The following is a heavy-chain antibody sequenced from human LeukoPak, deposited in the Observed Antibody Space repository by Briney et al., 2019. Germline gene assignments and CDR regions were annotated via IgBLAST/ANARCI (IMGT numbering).Heavy chain of an antibody. CDR3: AREGRGYYGDFDY. D-gene: IGHD3-22*01. V-gene: IGHV3-11*01. CDR2: ISRSGTTK. Sequence: PGGSLRLSCAASGLIFSDHDMDWIRQAPGEGLEWISYISRSGTTKYYADSVKGRFTISRDNADNSLYLQLNSLRAEDTAVYYCAREGRGYYGDFDYWGQGTLVTVSS. CDR1: GLIFSDHD. J-gene: IGHJ4*02.